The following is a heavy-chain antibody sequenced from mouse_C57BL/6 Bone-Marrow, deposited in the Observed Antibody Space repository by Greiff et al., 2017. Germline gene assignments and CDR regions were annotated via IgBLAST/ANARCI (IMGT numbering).Heavy chain of an antibody. Sequence: QVQLQQPGAELVKPGASVRMSCKASGYTFTSYWITWVKQRPGQGLEWIGDIYPGSGSTNYNEKFKSKATLTVDTSSSTAYMQISSLTSEDSAVYYCALVITTVVAHYFDYWGQGTTLTVSS. CDR2: IYPGSGST. D-gene: IGHD1-1*01. J-gene: IGHJ2*01. V-gene: IGHV1-55*01. CDR3: ALVITTVVAHYFDY. CDR1: GYTFTSYW.